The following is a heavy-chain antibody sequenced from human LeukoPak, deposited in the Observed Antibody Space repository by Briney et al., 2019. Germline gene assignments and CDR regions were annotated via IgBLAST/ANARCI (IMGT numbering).Heavy chain of an antibody. V-gene: IGHV3-30-3*01. CDR1: GFTFSSYA. Sequence: GGSLRLSCAASGFTFSSYAMHWVRQAPGKGLECVAVISYDGSNKYYADSVKGRFTISRDNSKNTLYLQMNSLRAEDTAVYYCARGGGFDYPLRGDYFDYWGQGTLVTVSS. D-gene: IGHD3-9*01. J-gene: IGHJ4*02. CDR3: ARGGGFDYPLRGDYFDY. CDR2: ISYDGSNK.